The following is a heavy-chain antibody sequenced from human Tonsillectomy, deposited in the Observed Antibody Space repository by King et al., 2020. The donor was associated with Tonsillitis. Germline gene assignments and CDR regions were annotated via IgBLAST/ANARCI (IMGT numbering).Heavy chain of an antibody. V-gene: IGHV3-15*01. Sequence: VQLVESGGGLVKPGGSLRLSCAASGFTFSYAWMSWVRQAPGKGLEWVGRIKSKTDGETTDYAAPVKGRFTISRDDSKNTLYLQMNSLKTEDTAVYFCTTDWGGSRCYVWAWFDTWGRGSLVPFSS. J-gene: IGHJ5*02. CDR3: TTDWGGSRCYVWAWFDT. D-gene: IGHD3-16*01. CDR1: GFTFSYAW. CDR2: IKSKTDGETT.